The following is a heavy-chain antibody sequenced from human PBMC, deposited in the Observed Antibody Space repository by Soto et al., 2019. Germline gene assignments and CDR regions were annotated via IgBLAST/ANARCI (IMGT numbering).Heavy chain of an antibody. D-gene: IGHD7-27*01. CDR3: ARVARTNWGSRDAFDI. Sequence: QVQLQESGPGLVKPSQTLSLTCTVSGGSISSGGYYWSWIRQHPGKGLEWIGYIYYSGSTYYNPSIKSRVTISVDTSKTQFSLKLSSVTAADTAVYYCARVARTNWGSRDAFDIWGQGTMVTVSS. CDR1: GGSISSGGYY. CDR2: IYYSGST. J-gene: IGHJ3*02. V-gene: IGHV4-31*03.